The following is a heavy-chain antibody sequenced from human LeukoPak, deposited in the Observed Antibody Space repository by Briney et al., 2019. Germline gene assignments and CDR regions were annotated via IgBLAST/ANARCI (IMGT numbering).Heavy chain of an antibody. CDR3: ARETSQKGAHYMDV. Sequence: SETLSLICTVSGGSISSYYWSWIRQPPGKGLEWIGYIYYSGSTNYKSSLKSRVTISVDTSKNQFSLKLSSVTAADTAVYYCARETSQKGAHYMDVWGKGTTVTISS. V-gene: IGHV4-59*01. CDR1: GGSISSYY. CDR2: IYYSGST. J-gene: IGHJ6*03. D-gene: IGHD3-16*01.